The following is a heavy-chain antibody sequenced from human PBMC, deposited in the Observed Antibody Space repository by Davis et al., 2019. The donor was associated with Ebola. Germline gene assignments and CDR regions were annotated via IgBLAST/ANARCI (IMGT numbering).Heavy chain of an antibody. V-gene: IGHV3-53*05. D-gene: IGHD6-19*01. J-gene: IGHJ4*02. CDR2: IYDQST. CDR3: ATTQWLREFDN. Sequence: GESLKISCAASGFTFSNYEMSWVRQAPGKGLEWVSVIYDQSTAYADSVRGRFIISRDKSNNTLYLEMNSLRVDDTAVYYCATTQWLREFDNWGQGTLVTVSS. CDR1: GFTFSNYE.